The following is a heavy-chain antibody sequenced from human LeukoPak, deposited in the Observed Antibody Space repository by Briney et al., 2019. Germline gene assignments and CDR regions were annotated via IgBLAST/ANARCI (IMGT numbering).Heavy chain of an antibody. CDR3: ARGGHLQWELLNWYFDL. CDR2: ISSSSSTI. D-gene: IGHD1-26*01. V-gene: IGHV3-48*01. CDR1: GFTFSSYS. Sequence: PGGSLRLSCAASGFTFSSYSMNWVRQAPGKGLEWVSYISSSSSTIYYADSVKGRFTISRDNAKNSPYLQMNSLRAEDTAVYYCARGGHLQWELLNWYFDLWGRGTLVTVSS. J-gene: IGHJ2*01.